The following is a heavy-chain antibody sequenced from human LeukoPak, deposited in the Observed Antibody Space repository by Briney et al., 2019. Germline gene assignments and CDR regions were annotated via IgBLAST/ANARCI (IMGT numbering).Heavy chain of an antibody. CDR1: GGSISSGSYY. CDR3: ARERREQLLPPYTRLVTYFDY. Sequence: SETLSLTFTVSGGSISSGSYYWSWIRQPAGKGLEWIGRIYSSGSTNYNPSLKSRVTISVDTSKNQLSLKLRSVTAADTAVYYCARERREQLLPPYTRLVTYFDYWGQGTLVTVSS. V-gene: IGHV4-61*02. CDR2: IYSSGST. J-gene: IGHJ4*02. D-gene: IGHD1-26*01.